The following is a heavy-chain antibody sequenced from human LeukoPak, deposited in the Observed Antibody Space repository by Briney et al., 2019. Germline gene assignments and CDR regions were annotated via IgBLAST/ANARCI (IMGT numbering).Heavy chain of an antibody. CDR2: IYYSGSR. CDR1: GFTFSTYW. Sequence: PGGSLRLSCAASGFTFSTYWMSWVRQPPGKGLEWIATIYYSGSRYYNPSLKSRVTISVDTSKNQFSLNLNSVTAADTAVYYCARRIATDGSKFFDYWGQGTLVTVSS. D-gene: IGHD6-13*01. CDR3: ARRIATDGSKFFDY. J-gene: IGHJ4*02. V-gene: IGHV4-39*01.